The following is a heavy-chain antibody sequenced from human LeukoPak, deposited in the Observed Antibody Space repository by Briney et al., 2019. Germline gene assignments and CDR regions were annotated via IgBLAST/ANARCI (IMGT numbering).Heavy chain of an antibody. D-gene: IGHD3-3*01. CDR2: ISGSGGST. CDR1: GFTFSSYA. CDR3: AKDYIADTIFGVGFDY. V-gene: IGHV3-23*01. Sequence: GGSLRLSCAASGFTFSSYAMSWVRQAPGKGLEWVSAISGSGGSTYYADSVKGRFTISRDKSKNTLYLQMNSLRAEDTAVYFCAKDYIADTIFGVGFDYWGQGTLVTVSS. J-gene: IGHJ4*02.